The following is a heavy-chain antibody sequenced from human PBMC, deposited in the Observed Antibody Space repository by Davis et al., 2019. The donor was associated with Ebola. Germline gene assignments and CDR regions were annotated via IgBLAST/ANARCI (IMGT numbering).Heavy chain of an antibody. J-gene: IGHJ5*02. CDR1: GGFVSSGGYS. CDR3: ARSIAAADWFDP. CDR2: YYYTGST. V-gene: IGHV4-30-4*07. Sequence: MPSETLSLTCAVSGGFVSSGGYSWSWIRQPPGKGLEWIGYYYYTGSTYYSPSLKSGVTISVDTSKNQFSLKLSSVTAADTAVYYCARSIAAADWFDPWGQGTLVTVSS. D-gene: IGHD6-13*01.